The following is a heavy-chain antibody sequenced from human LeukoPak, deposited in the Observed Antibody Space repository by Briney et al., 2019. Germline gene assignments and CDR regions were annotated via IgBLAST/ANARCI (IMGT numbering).Heavy chain of an antibody. Sequence: GGSLRLSCAASGFTFSNAWMSWVRQAPGKGLEWVGRIKSKTDGGTTDYAAPVKGRFTISRDDSKNTLYLQMNSLKTEDTAVYYCTTAQAGRELLFDYWGQGTLVTVSS. V-gene: IGHV3-15*01. D-gene: IGHD1-26*01. CDR3: TTAQAGRELLFDY. J-gene: IGHJ4*02. CDR1: GFTFSNAW. CDR2: IKSKTDGGTT.